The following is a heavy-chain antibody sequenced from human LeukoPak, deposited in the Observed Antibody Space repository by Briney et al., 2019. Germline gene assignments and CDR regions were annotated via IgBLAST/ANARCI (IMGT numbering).Heavy chain of an antibody. CDR2: INPNSGAT. Sequence: ASVKVSFKASGYTFTAYYLHWVRQAPGQGFEWMGWINPNSGATNYAQKFQDRVTVTRDTSISTAYMELTSLRSDDTAVYYCAREGDYDYVWGSYRPIDFWGQGTLVTVSS. CDR3: AREGDYDYVWGSYRPIDF. V-gene: IGHV1-2*02. CDR1: GYTFTAYY. J-gene: IGHJ4*02. D-gene: IGHD3-16*02.